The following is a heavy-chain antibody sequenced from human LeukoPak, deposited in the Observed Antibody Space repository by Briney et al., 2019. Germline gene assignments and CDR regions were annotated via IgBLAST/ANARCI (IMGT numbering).Heavy chain of an antibody. CDR2: IDPNSGGT. Sequence: ASVKVSCKASGYTFTGYYMHWVRQAPGLGLEWMGWIDPNSGGTKYAQKFQGRVTMTRDTSISTAYMELSRLRSDDTAVYYCARVYYDKAFDIWGQGTMVTVSS. D-gene: IGHD3-22*01. CDR1: GYTFTGYY. CDR3: ARVYYDKAFDI. J-gene: IGHJ3*02. V-gene: IGHV1-2*02.